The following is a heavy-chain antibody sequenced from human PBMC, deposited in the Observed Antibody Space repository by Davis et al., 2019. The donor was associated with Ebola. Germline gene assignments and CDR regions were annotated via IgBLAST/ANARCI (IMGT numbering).Heavy chain of an antibody. D-gene: IGHD3-3*01. Sequence: SVKVSCKASGGTIGNYGFAWVRQAPGQGLEWMGGIIPYFGTPKYAQKFLGRVTISADESTTTTYMELSSLRSDDTAIYYGARAIVDFGVVTAAPYIDYWGQGTLVTVSS. CDR1: GGTIGNYG. J-gene: IGHJ4*02. V-gene: IGHV1-69*13. CDR3: ARAIVDFGVVTAAPYIDY. CDR2: IIPYFGTP.